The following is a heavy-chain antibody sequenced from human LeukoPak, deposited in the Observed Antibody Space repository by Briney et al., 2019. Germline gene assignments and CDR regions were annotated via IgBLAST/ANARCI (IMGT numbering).Heavy chain of an antibody. CDR1: GYTFTGYY. Sequence: ASVKVSCKASGYTFTGYYMHWVRQAPGQGLEWMRWINPNSGGTNYAQKFQGRVTMTRDTSISTAYMELRSLRSDDTAVYYCARDTPPGGIAVAGNFDYWGQGTLVTVSS. J-gene: IGHJ4*02. V-gene: IGHV1-2*02. CDR2: INPNSGGT. D-gene: IGHD6-19*01. CDR3: ARDTPPGGIAVAGNFDY.